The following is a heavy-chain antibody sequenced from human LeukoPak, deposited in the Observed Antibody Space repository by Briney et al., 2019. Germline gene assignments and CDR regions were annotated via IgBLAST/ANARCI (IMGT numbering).Heavy chain of an antibody. CDR1: GFNFSSYW. J-gene: IGHJ4*02. V-gene: IGHV3-7*01. Sequence: GGSLRLSCAASGFNFSSYWMSWVRQAPGKGLEWVANIKQDGSEKDYVDSLKGRFTISRDNAKNSLYLQMNSLRGEDTAVYYCARGKKWIQLWLFISGFDYWGQGTLVTVSS. CDR2: IKQDGSEK. CDR3: ARGKKWIQLWLFISGFDY. D-gene: IGHD5-18*01.